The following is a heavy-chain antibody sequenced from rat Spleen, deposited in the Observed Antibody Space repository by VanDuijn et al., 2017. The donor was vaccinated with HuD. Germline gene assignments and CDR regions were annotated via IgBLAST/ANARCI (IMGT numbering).Heavy chain of an antibody. Sequence: EVQLVESGGGLIQPGRSLKLSCVASGFTFNNYWMSWIRQAPGKGLEWVASITHTGDYIYYSDSVKGRFTISRDNAQNTLYLQMNSLRSEDTTTYYCSNNWELYYWGQGVMVTVSS. J-gene: IGHJ2*01. D-gene: IGHD5-1*01. CDR3: SNNWELYY. CDR1: GFTFNNYW. V-gene: IGHV5-31*01. CDR2: ITHTGDYI.